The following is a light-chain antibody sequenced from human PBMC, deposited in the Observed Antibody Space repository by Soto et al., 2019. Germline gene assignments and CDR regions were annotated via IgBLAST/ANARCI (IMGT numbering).Light chain of an antibody. J-gene: IGLJ3*02. CDR1: STNIGRNS. CDR2: TNN. Sequence: QSVLTQPPSASGTPGQRVSISCSGSSTNIGRNSISWYQNLPGTAPKLLIYTNNQRPSGVPARFSGSKSGTSASLAISGLQAEDEADYYCAAGDDSLSDWVFGGGTKVTVL. CDR3: AAGDDSLSDWV. V-gene: IGLV1-44*01.